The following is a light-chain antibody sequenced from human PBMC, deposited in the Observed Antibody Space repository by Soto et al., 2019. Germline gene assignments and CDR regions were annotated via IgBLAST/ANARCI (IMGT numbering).Light chain of an antibody. J-gene: IGKJ2*01. CDR3: QQYNSYPYT. Sequence: DIQMTQSPSTLSASVGDRVTITCRASQSNRSWLAWYQQKPGKAPKLLVYKASSLESGVPSRFSGSGSGIEFTLTISSLQPDDFATYYCQQYNSYPYTFGQGTKLEIK. V-gene: IGKV1-5*03. CDR2: KAS. CDR1: QSNRSW.